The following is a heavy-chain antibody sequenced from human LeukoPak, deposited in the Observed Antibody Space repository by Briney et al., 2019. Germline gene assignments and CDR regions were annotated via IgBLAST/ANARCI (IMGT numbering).Heavy chain of an antibody. D-gene: IGHD4-17*01. CDR3: ATGYGDFRVEGRYFYS. Sequence: SETLSLTCTVSGGSISSYYWSWIRQPPGKGLEWIGYIYYSGSTNYNPSLQSRVTISVDASKNQFSLKLSSVTAADTAVYYCATGYGDFRVEGRYFYSWGQGTLVTVSS. J-gene: IGHJ4*02. CDR1: GGSISSYY. CDR2: IYYSGST. V-gene: IGHV4-59*01.